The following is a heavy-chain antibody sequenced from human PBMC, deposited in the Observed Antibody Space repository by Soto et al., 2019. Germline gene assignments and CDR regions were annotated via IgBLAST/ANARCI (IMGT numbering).Heavy chain of an antibody. Sequence: ASVKVSCKASGYTFTSYEINWARQATGQGLEWMGYMSPKSGVTKSAQKFQGRVTMTRDTAISTAYMEVSNLSPEDTAVYYCARGVDAGYDFWGQGTQVTVSS. D-gene: IGHD5-12*01. CDR2: MSPKSGVT. CDR1: GYTFTSYE. V-gene: IGHV1-8*01. CDR3: ARGVDAGYDF. J-gene: IGHJ4*02.